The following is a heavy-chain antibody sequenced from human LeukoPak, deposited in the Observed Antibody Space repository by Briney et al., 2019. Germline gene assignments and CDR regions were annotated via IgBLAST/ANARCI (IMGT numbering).Heavy chain of an antibody. CDR2: IHYSGRI. CDR3: SRGTDAYKCGNS. V-gene: IGHV4-34*01. Sequence: PSETLSLTCAVYGGSFSGYYWTWIRQPPGKGLEWIGEIHYSGRINYNPSLKSRVTISADTSNNHFSLKMNSMTAADTAVYYCSRGTDAYKCGNSWGQGTLVTVSS. CDR1: GGSFSGYY. J-gene: IGHJ4*02. D-gene: IGHD5-24*01.